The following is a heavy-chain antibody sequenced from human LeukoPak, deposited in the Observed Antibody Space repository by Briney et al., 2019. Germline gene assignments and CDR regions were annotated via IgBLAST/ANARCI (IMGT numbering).Heavy chain of an antibody. CDR1: GYSFTTYW. V-gene: IGHV5-51*01. CDR3: ARQFCSGGNCYSRSMYFFDY. CDR2: IYPGDSNT. D-gene: IGHD2-15*01. J-gene: IGHJ4*02. Sequence: GESLQISCHGSGYSFTTYWIAWLRQMPGEGLEWVGIIYPGDSNTYYSPSFQGQVTISADRSISAAYLQWSSLKASDTAMYYCARQFCSGGNCYSRSMYFFDYWGQGTLVTVSS.